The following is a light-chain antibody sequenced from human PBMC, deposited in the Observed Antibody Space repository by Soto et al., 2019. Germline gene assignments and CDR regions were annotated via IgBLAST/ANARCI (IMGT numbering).Light chain of an antibody. Sequence: IVLTQSPASLSVSPGEGATLSCRASQSVSNNLAWYQQKPGQAPRLLIYGASTRATGIPARFSGSGSGTDFTLTISSLQSEDFAVYYCQQYNNWPRGTLGQGTKV. CDR2: GAS. CDR3: QQYNNWPRGT. J-gene: IGKJ1*01. CDR1: QSVSNN. V-gene: IGKV3-15*01.